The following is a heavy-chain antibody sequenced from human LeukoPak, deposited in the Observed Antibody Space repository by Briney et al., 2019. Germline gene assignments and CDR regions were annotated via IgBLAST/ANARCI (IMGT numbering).Heavy chain of an antibody. CDR1: GFTFDDYA. V-gene: IGHV3-9*01. Sequence: GRSLRLSCAASGFTFDDYAMHWVRQAPGKGLEWVSGISWNSGSLGYADSVKGRFTISRDNAKNSLYLQMNSLRAEDTALYYCAKDSGSWFDPWGQGTLVTVSS. CDR2: ISWNSGSL. J-gene: IGHJ5*02. CDR3: AKDSGSWFDP.